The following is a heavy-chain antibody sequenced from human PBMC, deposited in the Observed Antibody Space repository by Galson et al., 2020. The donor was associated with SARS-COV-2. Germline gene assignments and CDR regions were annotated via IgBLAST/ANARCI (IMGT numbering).Heavy chain of an antibody. CDR3: ARQGGLGDIVVVPAAIYAFDI. J-gene: IGHJ3*02. Sequence: SETLSLTCTVSGGSISSYYWSWIRQPPGKGLEWIGYIYYSGSTNYNPSLKSRVTISVDTSKNQFSLKLSSVTAADTAVYYCARQGGLGDIVVVPAAIYAFDIWGQGTMVTVSS. V-gene: IGHV4-59*08. D-gene: IGHD2-2*01. CDR1: GGSISSYY. CDR2: IYYSGST.